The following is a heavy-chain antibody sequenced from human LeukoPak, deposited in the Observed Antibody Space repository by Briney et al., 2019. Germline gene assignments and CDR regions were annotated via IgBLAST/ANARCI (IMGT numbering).Heavy chain of an antibody. CDR2: INPSGGST. Sequence: ASVKVSCKASGYTFTSYYMHWVRQAPGQGLEWMGIINPSGGSTSYAQKFQGRVTMTRDTSTRTVYMELSSLRSEDTAVYYCARPTTVTKTWHAFDIWGQGTMVTVSS. V-gene: IGHV1-46*03. CDR3: ARPTTVTKTWHAFDI. CDR1: GYTFTSYY. D-gene: IGHD4-17*01. J-gene: IGHJ3*02.